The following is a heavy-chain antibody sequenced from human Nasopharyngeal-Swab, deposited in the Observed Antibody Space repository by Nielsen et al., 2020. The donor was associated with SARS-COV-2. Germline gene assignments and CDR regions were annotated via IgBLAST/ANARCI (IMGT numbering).Heavy chain of an antibody. J-gene: IGHJ4*02. V-gene: IGHV1-2*06. D-gene: IGHD6-6*01. CDR3: ARPDSSSSDFDY. Sequence: ASVKVSCKASGYTFTGYYMHWVRQAPGQGLEWMGRINPNSGGTNYAQKFQGRVTMTRDTSISTAYMELSRLRSDDPAVYYCARPDSSSSDFDYWGQGTLVTVSS. CDR1: GYTFTGYY. CDR2: INPNSGGT.